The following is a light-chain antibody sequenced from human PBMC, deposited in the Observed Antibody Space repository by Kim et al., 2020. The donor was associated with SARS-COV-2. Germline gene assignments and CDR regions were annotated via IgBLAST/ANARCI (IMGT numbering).Light chain of an antibody. CDR1: SSDVGGYDY. V-gene: IGLV2-14*03. CDR2: DVS. J-gene: IGLJ1*01. Sequence: ALTQPASVSGSPGQSITISCTGTSSDVGGYDYVSWYQHHPGKAPELMIYDVSKRPSGVSNRFSGSKSGNTASLTISGLQAEDEADYYCSSLTSSTTYVFGTGTKV. CDR3: SSLTSSTTYV.